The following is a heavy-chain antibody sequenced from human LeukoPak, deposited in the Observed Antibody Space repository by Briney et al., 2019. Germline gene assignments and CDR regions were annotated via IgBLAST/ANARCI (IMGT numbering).Heavy chain of an antibody. V-gene: IGHV3-74*01. J-gene: IGHJ5*02. D-gene: IGHD2-15*01. CDR1: GFTFSSYW. CDR2: INSDGSST. CDR3: AGWDLLPLDP. Sequence: PGGSLRLSCAASGFTFSSYWMHWVRQAPGKGLVWFSRINSDGSSTSYADSVKGRFTISRDNAKNTLYLQMNSLRAEDTAVYYCAGWDLLPLDPWGQGTLVTVSS.